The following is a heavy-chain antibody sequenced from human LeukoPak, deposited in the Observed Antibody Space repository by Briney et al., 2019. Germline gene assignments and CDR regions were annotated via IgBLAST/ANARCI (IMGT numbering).Heavy chain of an antibody. CDR1: GGSFSGYY. Sequence: PSEALSLTCAVYGGSFSGYYWSWIRQPPGKGLEWIGEINQSGSTNYNPSLKSRVTISVDTSKNQFSLKLSSVTAADTAVYYCARGLWGSNYLNYYYYMDVWGKGTTVTVSS. D-gene: IGHD4-11*01. CDR2: INQSGST. CDR3: ARGLWGSNYLNYYYYMDV. J-gene: IGHJ6*03. V-gene: IGHV4-34*01.